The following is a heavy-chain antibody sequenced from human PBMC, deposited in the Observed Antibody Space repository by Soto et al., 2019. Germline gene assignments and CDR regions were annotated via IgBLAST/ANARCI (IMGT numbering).Heavy chain of an antibody. CDR1: GYTFATST. CDR2: IKAYSANT. CDR3: AIADYGDDDY. D-gene: IGHD4-17*01. V-gene: IGHV1-18*01. J-gene: IGHJ4*02. Sequence: QLQLVQSGPEAKKPGASVKVSCKASGYTFATSTISWLRQAPGQGPEWMGWIKAYSANTNYAQKLQGRLTLTTDTSTSTAYMELRSLTTDYTAIYYCAIADYGDDDYWGQGTLVTVSS.